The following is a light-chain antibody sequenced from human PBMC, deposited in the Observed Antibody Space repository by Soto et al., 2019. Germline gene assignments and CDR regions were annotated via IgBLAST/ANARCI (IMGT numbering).Light chain of an antibody. Sequence: QSALTQPASVSGSPGQSITISCTGPSGDVGGYNYVSWYQQHPGKAPKLMIYDVSNRPSGVSNRFSGSKSGNTASLTISGLQAEDEADYYCSSYTGTSSVVFGGGTKLTVL. CDR2: DVS. V-gene: IGLV2-14*01. CDR1: SGDVGGYNY. J-gene: IGLJ2*01. CDR3: SSYTGTSSVV.